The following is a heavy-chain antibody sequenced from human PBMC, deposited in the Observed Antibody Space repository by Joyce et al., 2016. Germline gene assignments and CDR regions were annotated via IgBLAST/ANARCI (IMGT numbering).Heavy chain of an antibody. J-gene: IGHJ3*01. CDR1: GFTFSGNF. CDR2: IQQDGSAV. CDR3: ARGKAFDV. Sequence: EVQLVESGGGLVQLGGSLRLPCAASGFTFSGNFMSWLRQAPGGGLEWVANIQQDGSAVYHLESVKGRFTVSRDNARSLVHLQMVSLRVEDTALYYCARGKAFDVWGQGTMVTVSS. V-gene: IGHV3-7*01.